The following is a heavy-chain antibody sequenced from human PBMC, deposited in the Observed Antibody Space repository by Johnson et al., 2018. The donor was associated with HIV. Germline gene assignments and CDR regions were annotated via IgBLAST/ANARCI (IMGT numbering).Heavy chain of an antibody. J-gene: IGHJ3*02. V-gene: IGHV3-7*04. Sequence: VQLVESGGGVVQPGGSLRLSCAASGFTFTNFWMSWVRQAPGKGLEWVADIKQDGSEKYYLDPVKGRFTISRDNARKSLYLQMNSLRAEDTAVYYCARGGYSGYDPAGPNAFDIWGQGTMVTVSS. D-gene: IGHD5-12*01. CDR3: ARGGYSGYDPAGPNAFDI. CDR2: IKQDGSEK. CDR1: GFTFTNFW.